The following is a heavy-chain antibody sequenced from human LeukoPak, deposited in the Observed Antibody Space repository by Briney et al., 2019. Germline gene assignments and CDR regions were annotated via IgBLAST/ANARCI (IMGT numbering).Heavy chain of an antibody. CDR2: ISYDGSNK. J-gene: IGHJ4*02. CDR3: ARGGNFGYVNYFDY. V-gene: IGHV3-30-3*01. D-gene: IGHD5-18*01. CDR1: GFTFSNFT. Sequence: GGSLRLSCAASGFTFSNFTIHWVRQAPGKGLEWVAVISYDGSNKYYADSVKGRFTISRDNSKNTLYLQMNSLRAEDTAVYYCARGGNFGYVNYFDYWGQGTLVTVSS.